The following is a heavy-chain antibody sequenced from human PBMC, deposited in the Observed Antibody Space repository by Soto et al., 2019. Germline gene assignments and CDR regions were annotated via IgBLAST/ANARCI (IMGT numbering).Heavy chain of an antibody. Sequence: SETLSLTCAVYNESFRGYYWSWIRQPPGKGLEWIGEINHSGSTNYNPSLKSRVTISADTSKSQFSLKLSSVTAADTAVYYCAKGPSGYYGDYIFDYWGQGTLVTVSS. V-gene: IGHV4-34*01. J-gene: IGHJ4*02. D-gene: IGHD4-17*01. CDR1: NESFRGYY. CDR2: INHSGST. CDR3: AKGPSGYYGDYIFDY.